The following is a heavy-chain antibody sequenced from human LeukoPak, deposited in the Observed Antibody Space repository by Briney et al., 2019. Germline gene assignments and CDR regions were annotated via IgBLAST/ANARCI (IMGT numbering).Heavy chain of an antibody. J-gene: IGHJ6*03. CDR2: INPSGGST. V-gene: IGHV1-46*01. CDR3: ARDRGYCSSTSSGGSHCYYYYYMDV. Sequence: ASVKVSCKASGYTFTSYYMHWVRQAPGQGLQWMGIINPSGGSTSYAQKFQGRVTMTRDTSTSTVYMELSSLRSEDTAVYYCARDRGYCSSTSSGGSHCYYYYYMDVWGKGTTVTVSS. CDR1: GYTFTSYY. D-gene: IGHD2-2*01.